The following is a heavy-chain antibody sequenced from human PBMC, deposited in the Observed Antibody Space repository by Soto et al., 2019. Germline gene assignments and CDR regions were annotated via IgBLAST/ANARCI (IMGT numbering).Heavy chain of an antibody. CDR2: ITYSGNT. CDR3: VRGGSCTNGVCSVFDY. Sequence: SETLSLTCAVYGGSFSGCYWSWIRQHPGKGLEWIGYITYSGNTYYNPSLESRVTMSADTSKNQFSLKLSSVTAADTAVYFCVRGGSCTNGVCSVFDYWGQGTLVTVSS. V-gene: IGHV4-34*09. D-gene: IGHD2-8*01. J-gene: IGHJ4*02. CDR1: GGSFSGCY.